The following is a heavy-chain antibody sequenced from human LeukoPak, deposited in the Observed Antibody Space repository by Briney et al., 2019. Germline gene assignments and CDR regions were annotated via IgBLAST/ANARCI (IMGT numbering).Heavy chain of an antibody. J-gene: IGHJ4*02. Sequence: ASVKVSCKASGYTFTSYGISWVRQAPGQGLEWMGWISAYNGNTNYAQKLQGRVTMTRDTSTGAVYMELSSLRSDDTAMYYCARNVGSGLDYWGQGTLVTVSS. CDR3: ARNVGSGLDY. CDR1: GYTFTSYG. D-gene: IGHD1-1*01. V-gene: IGHV1-18*01. CDR2: ISAYNGNT.